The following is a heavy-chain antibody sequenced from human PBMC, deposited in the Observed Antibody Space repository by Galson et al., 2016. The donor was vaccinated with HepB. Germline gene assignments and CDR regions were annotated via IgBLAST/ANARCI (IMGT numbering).Heavy chain of an antibody. V-gene: IGHV4-30-4*01. Sequence: LSLTCTVSGGSINSVDYYWGWIRQPPGKGLEWIGYIYYTGITFYYPSLKSRLHMSGDMSKNQFSLNLTSVTAADTAVYYCARFLIVATTGFFDYWGQGNLVTVSS. D-gene: IGHD5-12*01. CDR1: GGSINSVDYY. J-gene: IGHJ4*02. CDR2: IYYTGIT. CDR3: ARFLIVATTGFFDY.